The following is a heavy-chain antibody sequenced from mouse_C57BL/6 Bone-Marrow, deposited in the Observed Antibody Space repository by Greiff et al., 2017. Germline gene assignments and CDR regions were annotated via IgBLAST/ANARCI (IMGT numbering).Heavy chain of an antibody. CDR2: IYPGDGDT. CDR3: ARSQLRLLAWFAY. J-gene: IGHJ3*01. D-gene: IGHD3-2*02. V-gene: IGHV1-82*01. CDR1: GYAFSSSW. Sequence: VNVVESGPELVKPGASVKISCKASGYAFSSSWMNWVKQRPGKGLEWIGRIYPGDGDTNYNGKFKGKATLTADKSSSTAYMQLSSLTSEDSAVYFCARSQLRLLAWFAYWGQVTLVTVSA.